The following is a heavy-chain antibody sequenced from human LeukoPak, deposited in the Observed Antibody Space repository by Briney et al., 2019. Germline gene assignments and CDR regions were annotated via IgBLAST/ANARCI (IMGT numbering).Heavy chain of an antibody. CDR2: IKRKVDGETT. CDR1: GFTFTNAC. J-gene: IGHJ4*02. D-gene: IGHD1-26*01. Sequence: GGSLRLSCAASGFTFTNACMTWVRQSPGKGLEWVGRIKRKVDGETTDYTASVEGRFTISRDDSKNMVYLQMNSLRTEHAAVYYCVAGVGASDVDCWGQGTLVAVSS. CDR3: VAGVGASDVDC. V-gene: IGHV3-15*01.